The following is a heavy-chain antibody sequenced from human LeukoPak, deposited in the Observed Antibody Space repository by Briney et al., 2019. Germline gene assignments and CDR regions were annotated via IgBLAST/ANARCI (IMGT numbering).Heavy chain of an antibody. J-gene: IGHJ4*02. CDR3: AHSGSGWYQAIFDY. V-gene: IGHV2-5*02. CDR1: GFALSTSGVG. D-gene: IGHD6-19*01. CDR2: IYWDDDK. Sequence: SGPTLVKPTQTLTLTCTFSGFALSTSGVGVGWIRQPPGKALEWLALIYWDDDKRYSPSLKSRLTITKDTSKNQVVLTMTNMDPVDTPTYYCAHSGSGWYQAIFDYWGQGTLVTVSS.